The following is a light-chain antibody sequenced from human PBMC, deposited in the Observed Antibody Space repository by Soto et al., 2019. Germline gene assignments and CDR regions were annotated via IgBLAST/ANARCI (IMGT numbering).Light chain of an antibody. CDR1: SSDVGGHKY. CDR2: EVS. CDR3: SSYTSSSTLDWV. Sequence: QSALTQPASVSGSPGQSITISCTGTSSDVGGHKYVSWYQHHPGKPPKLMIYEVSNRPSGVSNRFSGSKSGNTASLTISGLQAEDEADYFCSSYTSSSTLDWVFGGGTQLTVL. V-gene: IGLV2-14*01. J-gene: IGLJ3*02.